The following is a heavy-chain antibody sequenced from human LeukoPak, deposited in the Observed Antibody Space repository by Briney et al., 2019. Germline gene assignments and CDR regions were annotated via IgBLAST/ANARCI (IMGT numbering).Heavy chain of an antibody. CDR1: VGSLYNYY. CDR2: IDLRGTT. V-gene: IGHV4-34*01. CDR3: LRPHYCTSTTFTGPFHI. J-gene: IGHJ3*02. D-gene: IGHD2/OR15-2a*01. Sequence: SETLSLTCAVYVGSLYNYYFSFIRQSPGTGLESIGEIDLRGTTKYNPSLNNPLTIFVDTSKNQLSMKLSSLTPSFPAVYYCLRPHYCTSTTFTGPFHIWGQGTLVTVSS.